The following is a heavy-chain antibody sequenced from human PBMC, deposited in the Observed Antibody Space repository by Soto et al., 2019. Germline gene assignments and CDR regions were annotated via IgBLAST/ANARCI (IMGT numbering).Heavy chain of an antibody. CDR2: MNPNSADT. J-gene: IGHJ6*03. Sequence: QVQLVQSGAEVKKPGASVKVSCKASGYSFTSYDMNWVRQVPGQGPEWMGWMNPNSADTGYAQKFQGRMTMSRDMSTRTMYMELSGLTSEVTAVYYCARGGFLEPHMDVWGRGTTVTVSS. CDR1: GYSFTSYD. CDR3: ARGGFLEPHMDV. V-gene: IGHV1-8*01.